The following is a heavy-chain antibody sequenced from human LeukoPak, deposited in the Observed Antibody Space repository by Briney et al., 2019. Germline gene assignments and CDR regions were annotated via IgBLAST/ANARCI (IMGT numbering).Heavy chain of an antibody. CDR3: ARVRSSWYEDYYYGMDV. CDR1: GFTFSSYW. Sequence: GGSLRLSCAASGFTFSSYWMSWVRQAPGEGLEWVANIKQDGSEKYYVDSVKGRFTISRDNAKNSLYLQMNSLRAEDTAVYYCARVRSSWYEDYYYGMDVWGQGTTVTVSS. CDR2: IKQDGSEK. V-gene: IGHV3-7*01. D-gene: IGHD6-13*01. J-gene: IGHJ6*02.